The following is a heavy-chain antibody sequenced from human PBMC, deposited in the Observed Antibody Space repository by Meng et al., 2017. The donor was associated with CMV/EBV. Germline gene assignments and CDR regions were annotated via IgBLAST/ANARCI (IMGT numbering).Heavy chain of an antibody. CDR2: IYYSGST. CDR3: ARERERGLRLLWSRGGWFDP. V-gene: IGHV4-59*01. D-gene: IGHD3-10*01. Sequence: SETLSLTCTVSGGSISSYYWSWIRQPPGKGLEWIGYIYYSGSTNYNPSLKSRVTISVDTSKNQFSLKLSSVTAADTAVYYCARERERGLRLLWSRGGWFDPWGQGTLVTVSS. J-gene: IGHJ5*02. CDR1: GGSISSYY.